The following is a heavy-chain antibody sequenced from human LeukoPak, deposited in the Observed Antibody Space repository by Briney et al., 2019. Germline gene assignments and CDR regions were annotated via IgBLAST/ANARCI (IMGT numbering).Heavy chain of an antibody. CDR3: ASAGYSSNWLFDN. J-gene: IGHJ4*02. V-gene: IGHV4-59*01. Sequence: SETLSLTCTVSGGSISSYYWSWIRQPPGKGLEWIGYIYYSGSTNYNPSLRSRVTISVDTSKNQFSLKLSSVTAADTAVYYCASAGYSSNWLFDNWGQGTLVTVAS. D-gene: IGHD2-21*01. CDR1: GGSISSYY. CDR2: IYYSGST.